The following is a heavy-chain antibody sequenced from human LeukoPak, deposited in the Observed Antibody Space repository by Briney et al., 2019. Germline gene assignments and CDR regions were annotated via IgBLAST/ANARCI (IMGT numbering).Heavy chain of an antibody. Sequence: SETLSLTCTVSGGSISSSSYYWGWIRQPPGQGLEWIGSIYSDGTTYYNPSLKSRVSISADMSKNHFSLWLSSVTAADMAVYYCAKHRGSFFEAFDIWGQGTAVSVSS. J-gene: IGHJ3*02. CDR3: AKHRGSFFEAFDI. D-gene: IGHD1-26*01. CDR2: IYSDGTT. V-gene: IGHV4-39*01. CDR1: GGSISSSSYY.